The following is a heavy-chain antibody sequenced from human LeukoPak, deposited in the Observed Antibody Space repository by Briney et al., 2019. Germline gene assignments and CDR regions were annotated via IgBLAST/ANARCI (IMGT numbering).Heavy chain of an antibody. Sequence: SETLSLTCTVSGGSISSSSYYWGWIRQPPGKGLEWTGRMLYSGIIHYNPSLKSRVTISVDTSKNQFSLKLSSVTAADTAVYYCASVYDGRYFDYWGQGTLVTVSS. CDR1: GGSISSSSYY. CDR2: MLYSGII. V-gene: IGHV4-39*01. CDR3: ASVYDGRYFDY. D-gene: IGHD5/OR15-5a*01. J-gene: IGHJ4*01.